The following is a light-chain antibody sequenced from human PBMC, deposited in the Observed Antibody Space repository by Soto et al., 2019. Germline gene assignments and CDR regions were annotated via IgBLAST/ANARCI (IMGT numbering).Light chain of an antibody. CDR3: QQYGSSPLT. V-gene: IGKV3-20*01. Sequence: EIVLTQSPGTLSLSPWERATLSCRASQSVSSSYLAWYQQKPGQAPRLLIYGASSRATGIPDRFSGSGSGTDFTLTISRLEPEDFAVYYCQQYGSSPLTFGQGTRLEN. J-gene: IGKJ5*01. CDR1: QSVSSSY. CDR2: GAS.